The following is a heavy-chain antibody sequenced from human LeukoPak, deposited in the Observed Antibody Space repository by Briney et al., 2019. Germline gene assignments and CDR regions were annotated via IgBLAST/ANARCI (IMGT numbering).Heavy chain of an antibody. CDR3: ATSAPTIFGGVIKLGVDYYYGMDV. V-gene: IGHV1-24*01. CDR2: FDPEDGET. CDR1: GYTLTELS. D-gene: IGHD3-3*01. Sequence: ASVKVSCKVSGYTLTELSMHWVRQAPGKGLEWMGGFDPEDGETIYAQKFQGRVTMTEDTSTDTAYMELSSLRSEDTAVYYCATSAPTIFGGVIKLGVDYYYGMDVWGQGTTVTVSS. J-gene: IGHJ6*02.